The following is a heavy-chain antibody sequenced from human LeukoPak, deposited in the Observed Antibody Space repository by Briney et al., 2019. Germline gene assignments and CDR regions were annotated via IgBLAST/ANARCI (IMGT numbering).Heavy chain of an antibody. V-gene: IGHV3-23*01. CDR2: FSGTSST. D-gene: IGHD6-19*01. J-gene: IGHJ4*02. CDR3: AKLKQWQPQRYFFEY. CDR1: GFTFSSYA. Sequence: GSLRLSCAASGFTFSSYAMSWVRQAPGKGLEWVSTFSGTSSTSYADAVKGRVTISRDNSKNTLYPQMNSLRAEDTAVYYCAKLKQWQPQRYFFEYWGQGALVTVAS.